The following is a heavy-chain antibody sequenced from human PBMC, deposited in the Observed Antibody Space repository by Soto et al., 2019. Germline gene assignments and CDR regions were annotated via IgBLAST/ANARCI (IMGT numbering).Heavy chain of an antibody. Sequence: GESLKISCKGSGYSFAGYWITWVRQKPGKGLEWMGRIDPSDSQTYYSPSFRGHVTISVTKSITTVFLQWSSLRASDTAMYYCASSASGSSSWHRWFDYWGQGTLVTVSS. J-gene: IGHJ4*02. V-gene: IGHV5-10-1*01. CDR1: GYSFAGYW. CDR2: IDPSDSQT. CDR3: ASSASGSSSWHRWFDY. D-gene: IGHD6-13*01.